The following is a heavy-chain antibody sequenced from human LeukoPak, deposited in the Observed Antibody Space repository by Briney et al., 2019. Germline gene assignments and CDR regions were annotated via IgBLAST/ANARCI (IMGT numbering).Heavy chain of an antibody. CDR3: AKGDYGGNCFDP. Sequence: GGSLRLSCVASGFTFSNHWMSWVRQAPGKGLVWVSRINSDGSSKTYADSVKGRFTISRDSAKNTLYLQMNSLRAEESAVYYFAKGDYGGNCFDPWGQGTVVSVSS. CDR1: GFTFSNHW. V-gene: IGHV3-74*01. D-gene: IGHD4-23*01. J-gene: IGHJ5*02. CDR2: INSDGSSK.